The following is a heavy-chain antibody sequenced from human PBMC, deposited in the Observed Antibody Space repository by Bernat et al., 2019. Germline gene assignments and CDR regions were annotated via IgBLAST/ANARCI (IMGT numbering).Heavy chain of an antibody. D-gene: IGHD5-12*01. Sequence: EVQLVESGGGLVKPGGSLRLSCAASGFTFSNAWMSWVRQAPGKGLEWVGRIKSKTDGGTTDYAAPVKGRFTISRDDSKNTLYLQMNSLKTEDTAVYYCTTVDIVATIFYYYGMDVWGQGTTVTVSS. CDR2: IKSKTDGGTT. CDR3: TTVDIVATIFYYYGMDV. V-gene: IGHV3-15*01. J-gene: IGHJ6*02. CDR1: GFTFSNAW.